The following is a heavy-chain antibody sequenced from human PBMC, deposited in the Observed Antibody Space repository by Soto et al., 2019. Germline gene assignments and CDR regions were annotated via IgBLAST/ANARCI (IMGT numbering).Heavy chain of an antibody. J-gene: IGHJ6*03. CDR2: ISGSGGST. Sequence: EVQLLESGGGLVQPGGSLRLSCAASGFTFSSYAMSWVRQAPGKGLEWVSAISGSGGSTYYADSVKGRFTISRDNSKNTLYLQMNSLSAGDTAVYYCAKDLAGYCSGGSCYSGRNYYYYYMDVWGKGTTVTVSS. CDR1: GFTFSSYA. CDR3: AKDLAGYCSGGSCYSGRNYYYYYMDV. V-gene: IGHV3-23*01. D-gene: IGHD2-15*01.